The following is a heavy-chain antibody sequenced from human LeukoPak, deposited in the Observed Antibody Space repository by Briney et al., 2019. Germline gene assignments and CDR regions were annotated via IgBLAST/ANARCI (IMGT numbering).Heavy chain of an antibody. Sequence: GGSLRLSCAASGLTFSIHWMNWVRQAPEKGLECVANINQDGSDKYYVDSVKGRFTISRDNTKNSLYLQMNSLRAEDTAVYYCVGGDYWGQGTLVTVSS. CDR1: GLTFSIHW. V-gene: IGHV3-7*01. J-gene: IGHJ4*02. CDR3: VGGDY. CDR2: INQDGSDK.